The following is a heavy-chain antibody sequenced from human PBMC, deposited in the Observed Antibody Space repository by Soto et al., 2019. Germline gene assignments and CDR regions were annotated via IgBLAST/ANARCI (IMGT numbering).Heavy chain of an antibody. J-gene: IGHJ6*03. CDR1: GFTFSSYA. D-gene: IGHD3-3*01. V-gene: IGHV3-23*01. Sequence: GGSLRLSCAASGFTFSSYAMSWVRQAPGKGLEWVSAISGSGGSTYYADSVKGRFTISRDNSKNTLYLQMNSLRAEDTAVYYCARGTVAVITIFGVVTNAPYYYYYMDVWGKGTTVTVSS. CDR2: ISGSGGST. CDR3: ARGTVAVITIFGVVTNAPYYYYYMDV.